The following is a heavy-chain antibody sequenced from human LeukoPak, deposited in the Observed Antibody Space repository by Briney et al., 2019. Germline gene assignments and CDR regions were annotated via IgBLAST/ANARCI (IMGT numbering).Heavy chain of an antibody. D-gene: IGHD4-17*01. CDR1: GGTFSSYA. CDR3: ARDSGLRGTVTLYYFDY. J-gene: IGHJ4*02. Sequence: SVKVSCKASGGTFSSYAISWMRQAPGQGLEWMGGIIPIFGTANYAQKFQGRVTITADESTSTAYMELSSLRSEDTAVYYCARDSGLRGTVTLYYFDYWGQGTLVTVSS. V-gene: IGHV1-69*13. CDR2: IIPIFGTA.